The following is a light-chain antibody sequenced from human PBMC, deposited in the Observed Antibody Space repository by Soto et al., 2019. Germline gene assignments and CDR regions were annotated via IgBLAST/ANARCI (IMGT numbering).Light chain of an antibody. Sequence: DIQMTQSPSTLSASIGDRVTITCRATQSISSSLAWYQQKPGKAPQLLIYDASSLESGVPSRFSGSGSGTEFTLTISSLQPDDFATFYCLHYDSYSPSFGQGTKVEIK. V-gene: IGKV1-5*01. CDR2: DAS. CDR1: QSISSS. J-gene: IGKJ1*01. CDR3: LHYDSYSPS.